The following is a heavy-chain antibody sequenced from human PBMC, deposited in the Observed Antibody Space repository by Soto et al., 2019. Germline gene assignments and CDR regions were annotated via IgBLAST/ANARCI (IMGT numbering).Heavy chain of an antibody. CDR2: ISYDGSNK. J-gene: IGHJ6*03. CDR1: GFTFSSYG. D-gene: IGHD2-15*01. CDR3: AKELLPTTYYYYYYMDV. Sequence: GGSLRLSCAASGFTFSSYGMHWVRQAPGKGLEWVAVISYDGSNKYYADSVKGRFTISRDNSKNTLYLQMNSLRAEDTAVYYCAKELLPTTYYYYYYMDVWGKGTTVTVSS. V-gene: IGHV3-30*18.